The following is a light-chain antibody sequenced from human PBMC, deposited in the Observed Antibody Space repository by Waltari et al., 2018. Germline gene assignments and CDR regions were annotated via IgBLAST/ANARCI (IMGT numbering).Light chain of an antibody. Sequence: QSALTQPASVSGTPGQSITISCTGTPSDVGNYDLVSWYQHHPGKAPKLRICEVIKRPSGVSSRFSGSKSGSTASLIISGLQPDDEADYYCCSYAGRGTYVFGSGTKVTVL. CDR3: CSYAGRGTYV. V-gene: IGLV2-23*02. CDR2: EVI. CDR1: PSDVGNYDL. J-gene: IGLJ1*01.